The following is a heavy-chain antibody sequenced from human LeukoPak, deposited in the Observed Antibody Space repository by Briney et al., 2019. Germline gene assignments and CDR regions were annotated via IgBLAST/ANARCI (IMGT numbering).Heavy chain of an antibody. J-gene: IGHJ6*02. CDR2: ISNSGSYI. Sequence: GGSLRLSCVASGFSFSTYAMNWVRQAPGKGLEWVSSISNSGSYIYYADSVKGRFTISRDDAKRSVYLQMNSLRAEDTAVYYCARRTTTDFGYYFYHAMDGRGQRAKVTVSS. CDR1: GFSFSTYA. D-gene: IGHD1-1*01. V-gene: IGHV3-21*01. CDR3: ARRTTTDFGYYFYHAMDG.